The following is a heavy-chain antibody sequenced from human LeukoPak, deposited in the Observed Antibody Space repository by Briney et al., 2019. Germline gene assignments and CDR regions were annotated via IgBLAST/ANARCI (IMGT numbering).Heavy chain of an antibody. CDR3: ARSYSNHLFGMDV. J-gene: IGHJ6*02. V-gene: IGHV3-66*01. CDR1: GFTVSSYY. D-gene: IGHD4-11*01. CDR2: MYSGGST. Sequence: GGSLRLSCAASGFTVSSYYMTWVRQAPGKGLEWVSVMYSGGSTYYADSVKGRVAISRDNSQNTVFLQMNSVRVEDTAAYYCARSYSNHLFGMDVWGQGTAVTVSS.